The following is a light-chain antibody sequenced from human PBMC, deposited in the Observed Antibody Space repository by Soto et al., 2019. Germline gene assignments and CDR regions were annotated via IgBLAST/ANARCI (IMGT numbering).Light chain of an antibody. CDR3: QHYDNFPVT. V-gene: IGKV1-33*01. J-gene: IGKJ4*01. CDR1: QDISNY. Sequence: DIQMTQSPSSLSASVGDRVTITCQASQDISNYLNWYRQRAGKAPQLLIYEASNLQTGVSSRFSGSGSGTDFTFTISSLQPEDIATYYCQHYDNFPVTFGGGTKVVIK. CDR2: EAS.